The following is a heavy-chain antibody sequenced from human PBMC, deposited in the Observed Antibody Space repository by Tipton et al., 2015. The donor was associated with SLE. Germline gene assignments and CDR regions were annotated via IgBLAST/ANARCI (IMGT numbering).Heavy chain of an antibody. J-gene: IGHJ2*01. V-gene: IGHV4-38-2*02. CDR3: ARGRWYFDL. CDR1: GFYISRGFN. CDR2: IYHTGTT. Sequence: TLSLTCTVSGFYISRGFNWGWIRQPPGKGLEWIGIIYHTGTTKYSPSLQRRVAISVDTSKNQFSLKLNSLTAADTAVYYCARGRWYFDLWGRGTLVTVSS.